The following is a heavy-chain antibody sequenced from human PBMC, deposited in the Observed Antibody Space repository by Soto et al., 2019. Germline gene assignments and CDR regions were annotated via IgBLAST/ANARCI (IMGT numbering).Heavy chain of an antibody. J-gene: IGHJ5*02. CDR2: ISYSGNT. V-gene: IGHV4-59*12. CDR3: ARERPDGARLDP. D-gene: IGHD6-6*01. CDR1: GVSITGYY. Sequence: TSETLSLTCTVSGVSITGYYWSWIRQPPGKGLEWLGYISYSGNTNYNPSLKSRVTISVDTSKNQFSLKLSSVTAADTAVYYCARERPDGARLDPWGQGTLVTVS.